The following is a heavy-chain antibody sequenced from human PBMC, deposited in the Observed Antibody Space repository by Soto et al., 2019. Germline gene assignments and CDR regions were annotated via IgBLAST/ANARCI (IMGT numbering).Heavy chain of an antibody. D-gene: IGHD3-22*01. J-gene: IGHJ4*02. CDR2: ISYDGSNK. V-gene: IGHV3-30*18. Sequence: PGGSLRLSCAASGFTFSSYGMHWVRQAPGKGLEWVAVISYDGSNKYYADSVKGRFTISRDNSKNTLYLQMNSLRAEDTAVYYCAKDGPKSEWLLPLDYWGQGTLVTVSS. CDR1: GFTFSSYG. CDR3: AKDGPKSEWLLPLDY.